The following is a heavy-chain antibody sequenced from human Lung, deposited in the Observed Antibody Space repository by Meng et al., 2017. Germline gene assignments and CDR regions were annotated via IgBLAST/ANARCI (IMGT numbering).Heavy chain of an antibody. CDR3: ARGSYQPLLLSALDY. CDR1: GFTFNTYT. V-gene: IGHV3-21*01. J-gene: IGHJ4*02. CDR2: ISNTGKYI. D-gene: IGHD2-15*01. Sequence: EVQLVESGGGLVKPGGSLRLSCEASGFTFNTYTMNWVRQAPGKGLEWVSFISNTGKYIYYADSVKGRFTISRDNAKNSLYLQINSLRAEDTAVYYCARGSYQPLLLSALDYWGQGTLVTVSS.